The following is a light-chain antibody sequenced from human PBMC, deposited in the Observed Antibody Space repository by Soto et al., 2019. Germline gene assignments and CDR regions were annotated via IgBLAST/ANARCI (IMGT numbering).Light chain of an antibody. J-gene: IGKJ5*01. CDR3: QHYDSYPWT. CDR1: QTIATW. CDR2: KAS. Sequence: DVPMTQSPSTLSASLGDRVTITCRASQTIATWLAWYQQKPGNAPKLLIYKASSLESGVPSRFSGSGSGTEFTLTISGLQPDDFGTYYCQHYDSYPWTFGQGTRLEIK. V-gene: IGKV1-5*03.